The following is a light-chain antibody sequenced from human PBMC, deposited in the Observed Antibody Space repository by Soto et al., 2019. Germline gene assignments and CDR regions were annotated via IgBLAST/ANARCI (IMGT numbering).Light chain of an antibody. CDR2: DVS. Sequence: QSVLTQPASVSGSPGQSITISCTGTSSDVGGYNYVSWYQQHPGKAHKLMINDVSNRPSGVSNRFSGSKSGNTASLTISVFQAEDEADYYCSSYTSSSTWGFGTGTKGTVL. J-gene: IGLJ1*01. V-gene: IGLV2-14*01. CDR3: SSYTSSSTWG. CDR1: SSDVGGYNY.